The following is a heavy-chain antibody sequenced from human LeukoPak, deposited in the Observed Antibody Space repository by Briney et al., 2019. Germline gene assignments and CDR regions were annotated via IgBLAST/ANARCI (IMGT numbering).Heavy chain of an antibody. CDR1: GFTFSSYA. J-gene: IGHJ4*02. V-gene: IGHV3-23*01. D-gene: IGHD1-7*01. CDR2: ISGSGGST. Sequence: GGSLRLSCAASGFTFSSYAMSWVRQAPGKGLEWVSAISGSGGSTYYADSVKGRFTISRDNSKNTLYLQMNSLRAEDTAVYYCAKAGNNWNYSLLCDYWGQGTLVTVSS. CDR3: AKAGNNWNYSLLCDY.